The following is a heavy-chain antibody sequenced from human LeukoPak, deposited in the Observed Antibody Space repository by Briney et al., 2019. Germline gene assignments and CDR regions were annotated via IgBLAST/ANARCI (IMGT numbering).Heavy chain of an antibody. CDR1: GGSFSGYY. CDR3: ARGALYGSGSYYSKYFQH. J-gene: IGHJ1*01. CDR2: INHSGST. V-gene: IGHV4-34*01. Sequence: PSETLSLTCAVYGGSFSGYYWSWIRQPPGKGLEWIGEINHSGSTNFHPSLKSRVTISVDTSKNQFSLKLSSVTAADTAVYYCARGALYGSGSYYSKYFQHWGQGTLVAVSS. D-gene: IGHD3-10*01.